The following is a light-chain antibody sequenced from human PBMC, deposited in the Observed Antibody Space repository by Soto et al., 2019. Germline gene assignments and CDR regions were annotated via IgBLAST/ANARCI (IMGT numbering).Light chain of an antibody. V-gene: IGKV3-20*01. CDR1: QSISSSF. CDR3: QQYDNSPIT. CDR2: GAS. J-gene: IGKJ1*01. Sequence: EIVLTQSPGILSLSPGERASLSCGASQSISSSFLAWYQQKPGQAPRLLIYGASSRATGIPDRFSGTGSETDFTLTISRLEPEDFAAYYCQQYDNSPITFGQGTKVDIK.